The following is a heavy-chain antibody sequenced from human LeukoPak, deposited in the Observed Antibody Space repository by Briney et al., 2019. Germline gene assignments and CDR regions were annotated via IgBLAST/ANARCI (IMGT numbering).Heavy chain of an antibody. CDR3: AREALIGSNLLYYYYYMDV. CDR2: IKQDGSEK. CDR1: GFTFSSYW. Sequence: GGSLRLSCAASGFTFSSYWMSWVRQAPGKGLEWVANIKQDGSEKYYVDSVKGRFTISRDNAKNSLYLQMNSLRAEDTAVYYCAREALIGSNLLYYYYYMDVWGKGTTVTVSS. D-gene: IGHD4-23*01. J-gene: IGHJ6*03. V-gene: IGHV3-7*01.